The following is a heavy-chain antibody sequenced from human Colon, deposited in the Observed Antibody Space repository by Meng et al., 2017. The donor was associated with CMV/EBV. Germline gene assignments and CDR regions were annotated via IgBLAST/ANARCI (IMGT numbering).Heavy chain of an antibody. CDR3: ARGLLTIHYYGWDV. CDR1: GFTLGDYY. J-gene: IGHJ6*02. D-gene: IGHD2-21*02. CDR2: IRNKANRYST. V-gene: IGHV3-72*01. Sequence: GESLKISCAASGFTLGDYYVDWVRQAPGKGLEWVGRIRNKANRYSTEYAASVQGRFTVSRDDSKNSVYLQMNSLNSEDTALYFCARGLLTIHYYGWDVWGQGTTVTV.